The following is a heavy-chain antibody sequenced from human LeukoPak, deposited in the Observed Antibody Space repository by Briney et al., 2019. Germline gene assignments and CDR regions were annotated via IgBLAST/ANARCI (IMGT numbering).Heavy chain of an antibody. CDR2: ISGDGSVT. D-gene: IGHD4/OR15-4a*01. J-gene: IGHJ6*02. V-gene: IGHV3-74*01. CDR1: GFTFSSSW. CDR3: AKGGLTSPGYYYYGMDV. Sequence: PGGSLRLSCAASGFTFSSSWMHWVRQAPGKGLVWVSRISGDGSVTTYADSVKGRFTISRDNANNTLSLQMNSLRAEDTAVYYCAKGGLTSPGYYYYGMDVWGQGTTVTVSS.